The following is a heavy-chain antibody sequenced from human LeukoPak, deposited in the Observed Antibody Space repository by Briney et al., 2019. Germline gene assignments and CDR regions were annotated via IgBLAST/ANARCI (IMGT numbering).Heavy chain of an antibody. V-gene: IGHV3-43D*04. Sequence: GGSLRLSCAASGFIFDDYAMHWVRQAPGKGLKWVSLISWDGGITYYADSVKGRFTISRDNSKNSLYLQMNSLRAEDTALYYCAKDYGGQPGEYYFDYWGQGTLVTVSS. CDR3: AKDYGGQPGEYYFDY. CDR1: GFIFDDYA. J-gene: IGHJ4*02. CDR2: ISWDGGIT. D-gene: IGHD4-23*01.